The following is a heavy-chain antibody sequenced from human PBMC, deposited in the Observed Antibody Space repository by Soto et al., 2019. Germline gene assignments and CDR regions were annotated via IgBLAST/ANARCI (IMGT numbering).Heavy chain of an antibody. CDR2: IFSNDEK. Sequence: QVTLKESGPVLVKPTETLTLTCTVSGFSLSNARMGVSWIRQPPGKALEWLAHIFSNDEKSYSTSLKSRLTISKDTSKSQVVLTMTNMDPVDTATYYCARIHRGPGIYDLEWLYYFDYWGQGTLVTVSS. CDR3: ARIHRGPGIYDLEWLYYFDY. J-gene: IGHJ4*02. CDR1: GFSLSNARMG. V-gene: IGHV2-26*01. D-gene: IGHD3-3*01.